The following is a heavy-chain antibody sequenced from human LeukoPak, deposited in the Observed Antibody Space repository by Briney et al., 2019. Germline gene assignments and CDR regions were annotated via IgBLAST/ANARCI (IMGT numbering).Heavy chain of an antibody. CDR3: ARGIAARRAYFDY. Sequence: SETLSLTCAVYGGSFSGYYWSWIRQPPGKGLEWIGEINHSGSTNYNPSLKSRVTISVDTSKNQFSLKLSSVTAADTAVYYCARGIAARRAYFDYWGQGTLVTVSS. V-gene: IGHV4-34*01. D-gene: IGHD6-6*01. CDR2: INHSGST. CDR1: GGSFSGYY. J-gene: IGHJ4*02.